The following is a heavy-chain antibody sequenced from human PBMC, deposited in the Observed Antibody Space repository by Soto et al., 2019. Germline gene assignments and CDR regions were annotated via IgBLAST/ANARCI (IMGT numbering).Heavy chain of an antibody. CDR2: IKEDGSDK. Sequence: EVQLVESGGDLVQPGGSLRLSCVASGFTFYTYWMSWVRQAPGKGLEWVANIKEDGSDKYYVDSVKGRFTISRDNAKNLLYLQMNSLGAGDTAMYYCARFTRGSSGDYWGQGTLVTVSS. J-gene: IGHJ4*02. V-gene: IGHV3-7*01. CDR1: GFTFYTYW. D-gene: IGHD6-25*01. CDR3: ARFTRGSSGDY.